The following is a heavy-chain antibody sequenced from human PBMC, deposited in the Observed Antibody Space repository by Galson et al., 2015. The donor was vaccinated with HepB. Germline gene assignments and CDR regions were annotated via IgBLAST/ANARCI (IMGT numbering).Heavy chain of an antibody. CDR3: ASSSFEYSSSSGLNDY. J-gene: IGHJ4*02. D-gene: IGHD6-6*01. V-gene: IGHV5-10-1*01. CDR2: IDPSDSYT. Sequence: QSGAEVKKPGESLRISCKGSGYSFTSYWISWVRQMPGKGLEWMGRIDPSDSYTNYSPSFQGHVTISADKSISTAYLQWSSLKASDTSMYYCASSSFEYSSSSGLNDYWGQGTLVTVSS. CDR1: GYSFTSYW.